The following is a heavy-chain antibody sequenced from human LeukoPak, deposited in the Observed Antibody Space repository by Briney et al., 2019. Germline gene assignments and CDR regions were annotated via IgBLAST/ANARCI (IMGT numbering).Heavy chain of an antibody. V-gene: IGHV3-23*01. Sequence: GGSLRLSCAASGFTFSSYAMSWVRQAPGEGLECVSGISGSGGSASSADSVKGRFTISRDNQKTPLYLKMSSLRAEDTAVYYCAQYSSGWYSVYDYWGQGTLVTVSS. CDR1: GFTFSSYA. J-gene: IGHJ4*02. CDR3: AQYSSGWYSVYDY. D-gene: IGHD6-19*01. CDR2: ISGSGGSA.